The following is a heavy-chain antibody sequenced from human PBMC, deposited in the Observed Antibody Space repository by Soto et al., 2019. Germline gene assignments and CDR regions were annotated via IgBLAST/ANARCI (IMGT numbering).Heavy chain of an antibody. J-gene: IGHJ4*02. V-gene: IGHV3-23*01. CDR3: ARSTTTIFATAVLDY. CDR2: ISGSGGST. Sequence: GGSLRLSCAASGFNLFTFRSYAMTWVRQAQGKGLEWVSAISGSGGSTYYADSVKGRFTISRDNSKNTLYLQMSSLRAEDTATYYCARSTTTIFATAVLDYWGQGTLVTVSS. CDR1: GFNLFTFRSYA. D-gene: IGHD3-3*01.